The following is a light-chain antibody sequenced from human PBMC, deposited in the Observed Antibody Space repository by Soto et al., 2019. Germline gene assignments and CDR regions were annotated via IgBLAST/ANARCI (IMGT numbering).Light chain of an antibody. V-gene: IGKV1-5*03. CDR2: KAS. Sequence: DIHVTHSPSTLSASVGDRVTVTCRASQSVRDWVAWYQQQAGRAPRLLIYKASSLQSGVPSRFSGSGFGTEFTLTISSLQPDDFASYYCQQYYSYSPLTFGGGTKVDIK. J-gene: IGKJ4*01. CDR1: QSVRDW. CDR3: QQYYSYSPLT.